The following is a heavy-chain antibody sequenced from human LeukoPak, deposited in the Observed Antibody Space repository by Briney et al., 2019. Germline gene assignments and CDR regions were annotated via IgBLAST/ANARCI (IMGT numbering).Heavy chain of an antibody. J-gene: IGHJ5*02. CDR3: ARQRRGVTRARVSWFDP. Sequence: PSETLSLTCAVYGGSFSGYYWSWIRQPPGKGLEWIGEINHSGSTNYNPSLKSRVTISVDTSKNQFSLKLSSVTAAETAVYYCARQRRGVTRARVSWFDPWGQGTLVTVSS. D-gene: IGHD3-10*01. CDR2: INHSGST. V-gene: IGHV4-34*01. CDR1: GGSFSGYY.